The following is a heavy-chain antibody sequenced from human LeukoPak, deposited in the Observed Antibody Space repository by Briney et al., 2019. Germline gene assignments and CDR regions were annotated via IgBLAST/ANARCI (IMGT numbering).Heavy chain of an antibody. Sequence: GGSLRLSCAASGFTFSNYTMNWVRQAPGKGLEWVSSITIISSYIYYADSVKGRFTISRDNAKNSLYLQMNSLRAEDTAVYYCARDSSSYDSSGNWGQGTLVTVSS. CDR2: ITIISSYI. J-gene: IGHJ4*02. D-gene: IGHD3-22*01. CDR1: GFTFSNYT. CDR3: ARDSSSYDSSGN. V-gene: IGHV3-21*01.